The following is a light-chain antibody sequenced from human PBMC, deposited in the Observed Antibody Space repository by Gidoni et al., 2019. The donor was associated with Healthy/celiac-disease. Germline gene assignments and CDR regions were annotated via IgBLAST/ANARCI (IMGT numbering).Light chain of an antibody. J-gene: IGKJ4*02. V-gene: IGKV3-11*01. CDR2: DAA. Sequence: EIVLTQSPATLSLSPGESATLSCRASQSVSSYLAWYQQNPGQAPRLLIYDAANRATGIPARFSGSGSGTDFTLTISSLEPEDFAVYYCQQRSNSFGGGTKVEIK. CDR3: QQRSNS. CDR1: QSVSSY.